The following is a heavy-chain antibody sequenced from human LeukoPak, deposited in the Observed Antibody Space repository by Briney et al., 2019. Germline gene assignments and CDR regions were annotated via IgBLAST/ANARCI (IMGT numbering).Heavy chain of an antibody. J-gene: IGHJ4*02. Sequence: GGSLRLSCAASGFTFSSYGMHWVRQAPGKGLEWVAVIWYDGSNKYYADSVKGRFTISRDNSKNTLYLQMNSLRAEDTAVYYCARGAYYGDSNFDYWGQGTLVTVSS. CDR2: IWYDGSNK. D-gene: IGHD4-17*01. CDR1: GFTFSSYG. V-gene: IGHV3-33*01. CDR3: ARGAYYGDSNFDY.